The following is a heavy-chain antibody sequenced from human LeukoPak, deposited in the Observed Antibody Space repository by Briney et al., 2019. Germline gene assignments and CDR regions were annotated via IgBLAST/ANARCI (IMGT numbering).Heavy chain of an antibody. CDR2: IYTSGST. V-gene: IGHV4-4*07. Sequence: SETLSLTCTVSGGSISRYYWSWIRQPAGKGLEWIGRIYTSGSTNYNPSLKSRVTMSVDTSKNQFSLKLSSVTAADTAVYYCARVRLIPNCSSTSCYTGWYFDLWGRGTLVTVSS. CDR3: ARVRLIPNCSSTSCYTGWYFDL. CDR1: GGSISRYY. D-gene: IGHD2-2*02. J-gene: IGHJ2*01.